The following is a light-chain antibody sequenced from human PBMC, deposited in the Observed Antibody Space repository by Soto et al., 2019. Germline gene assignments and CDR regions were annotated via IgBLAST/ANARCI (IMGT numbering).Light chain of an antibody. J-gene: IGLJ2*01. CDR1: SSDVGGYNY. Sequence: QSVLTQPPSASGSPGQSVTISCIGTSSDVGGYNYVSWYQQHPGKAPKLMIYEVSKRPSGVPDRFSGSKSGNTASLTVSGLQAEDDADYYCSSYAGSNIVVFGGGTKLTVL. V-gene: IGLV2-8*01. CDR3: SSYAGSNIVV. CDR2: EVS.